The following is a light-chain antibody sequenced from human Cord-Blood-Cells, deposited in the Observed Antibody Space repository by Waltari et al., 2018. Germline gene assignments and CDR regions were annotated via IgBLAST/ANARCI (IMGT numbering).Light chain of an antibody. CDR2: DVS. Sequence: QSALTHPRSVSGSPGQSVTISCPGTTSDVGCYNHVSCYQQHQGKAPKLMIYDVSKRPSGVPDRFSGSKSGNTSSLTISGLQAEEEADYYCCSYAGSYNVFGTGTKVTVL. CDR3: CSYAGSYNV. J-gene: IGLJ1*01. V-gene: IGLV2-11*01. CDR1: TSDVGCYNH.